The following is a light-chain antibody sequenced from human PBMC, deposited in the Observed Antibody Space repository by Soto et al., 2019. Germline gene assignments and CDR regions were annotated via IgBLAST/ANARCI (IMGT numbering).Light chain of an antibody. CDR3: QQYNNWPLT. J-gene: IGKJ4*01. Sequence: IFLTQSPATLSLSPGERATLSCRASQSVNRYLAWYQHRPGQAPRLLIYDAFNRATGVPARFTGSGSGTDFTLTISSLEPEDSAVYYCQQYNNWPLTFGGGTKVDIK. V-gene: IGKV3-11*01. CDR1: QSVNRY. CDR2: DAF.